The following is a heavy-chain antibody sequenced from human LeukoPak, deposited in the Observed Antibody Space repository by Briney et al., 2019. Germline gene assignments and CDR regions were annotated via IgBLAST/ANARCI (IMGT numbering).Heavy chain of an antibody. CDR1: GGSISSYY. V-gene: IGHV4-59*01. Sequence: PSETLSLTCTVSGGSISSYYWSWIRQPPGKGLEWIGYIYYSGSTNYNPSLKSRVTISVDTSKNQFSLKLSSVTAADTAVYYCARDQTWLGAFDIWAKGQWSPSLQ. D-gene: IGHD3-22*01. CDR3: ARDQTWLGAFDI. J-gene: IGHJ3*02. CDR2: IYYSGST.